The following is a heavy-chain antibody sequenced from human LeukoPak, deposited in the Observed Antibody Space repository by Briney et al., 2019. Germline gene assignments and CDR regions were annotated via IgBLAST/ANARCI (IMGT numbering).Heavy chain of an antibody. CDR2: IYSGGST. D-gene: IGHD3-10*02. CDR1: GFTVSSNC. CDR3: ARDSRFGELPYYYYGMDV. J-gene: IGHJ6*04. V-gene: IGHV3-53*01. Sequence: GGSLRLSCAASGFTVSSNCMSWVRQAPGKGLEWVSVIYSGGSTYYADSVKGRFTISRDNSKNTLYLQMNSLRAEDTAVYYCARDSRFGELPYYYYGMDVWGKGTTVTVSS.